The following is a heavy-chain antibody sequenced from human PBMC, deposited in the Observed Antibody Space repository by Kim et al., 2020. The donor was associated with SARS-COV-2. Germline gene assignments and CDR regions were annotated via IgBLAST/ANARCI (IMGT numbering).Heavy chain of an antibody. CDR3: ARSYIAALGHFDY. CDR2: INANSGGA. D-gene: IGHD6-13*01. Sequence: ASVKVSCKASGYTFTGYYIHWVRQAPGQGLEWMGRINANSGGANFAQKFQGRVTMTRDTSIFTAYMELSRLRSDDTAVYYCARSYIAALGHFDYWGQGTLVTVSP. V-gene: IGHV1-2*06. J-gene: IGHJ4*02. CDR1: GYTFTGYY.